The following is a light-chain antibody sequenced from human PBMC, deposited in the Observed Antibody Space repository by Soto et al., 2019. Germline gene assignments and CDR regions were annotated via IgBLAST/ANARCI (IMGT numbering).Light chain of an antibody. Sequence: QSVLTQPASVSGSPGQSITISCTGTSSDVGGYNYVSWYQQHPGKAPKLMIYDVSNRPSGISNRFSGSKSGNTASLTISGLQAEDEDDYYCSSYTGSSPYVFGTGTKLTVL. V-gene: IGLV2-14*01. J-gene: IGLJ1*01. CDR2: DVS. CDR1: SSDVGGYNY. CDR3: SSYTGSSPYV.